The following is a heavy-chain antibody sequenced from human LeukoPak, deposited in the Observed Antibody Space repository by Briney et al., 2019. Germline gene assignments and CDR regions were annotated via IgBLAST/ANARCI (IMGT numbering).Heavy chain of an antibody. D-gene: IGHD3-3*01. Sequence: GGSLRLSCAASGFTFSSYAMSWVRQAPGKGLEWVSAISGSGGSTYYADSVKGRFTISRDNSKNTLYLQMNSLRAEDTAVYYCAKWAFYDFWSGYYWYYFDYWGQGTLVTVSP. V-gene: IGHV3-23*01. CDR2: ISGSGGST. CDR3: AKWAFYDFWSGYYWYYFDY. CDR1: GFTFSSYA. J-gene: IGHJ4*02.